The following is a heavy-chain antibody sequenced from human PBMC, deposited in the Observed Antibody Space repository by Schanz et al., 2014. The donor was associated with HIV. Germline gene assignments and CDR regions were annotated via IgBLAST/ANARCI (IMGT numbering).Heavy chain of an antibody. CDR2: INPIGGST. Sequence: QVQLVQSGAEVRKPGASVTVSCKASGYTFTSHYIHWVRQAPGQGFEWMAIINPIGGSTSYAQRLQCRVTMTRDTSTSTVYMELSSLRSEDTAVYYCARAPYTSGWYGVDYWGQGTLVTVSS. J-gene: IGHJ4*02. CDR3: ARAPYTSGWYGVDY. D-gene: IGHD6-19*01. CDR1: GYTFTSHY. V-gene: IGHV1-46*01.